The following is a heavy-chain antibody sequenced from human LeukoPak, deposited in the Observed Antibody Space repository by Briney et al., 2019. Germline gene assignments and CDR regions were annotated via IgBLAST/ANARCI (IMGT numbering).Heavy chain of an antibody. CDR1: GFTFSSYA. D-gene: IGHD3-10*01. Sequence: GGSLRLSCAASGFTFSSYAMSWVRQAPGKGLEWVSAISGSGGGTYYADSVKGRFTISRDNSKNTLYLQMNSLRAEDTAVYYCAKDLGGSGSYSGYFDYWGQGTLVTVSS. J-gene: IGHJ4*02. CDR3: AKDLGGSGSYSGYFDY. V-gene: IGHV3-23*01. CDR2: ISGSGGGT.